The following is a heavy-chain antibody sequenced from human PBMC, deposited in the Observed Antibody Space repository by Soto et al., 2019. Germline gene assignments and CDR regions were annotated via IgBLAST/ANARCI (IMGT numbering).Heavy chain of an antibody. J-gene: IGHJ6*02. CDR1: GGSISSGGYY. CDR2: IYYSGST. Sequence: QVQLQESGPGLVKPSQTLSLTCTVSGGSISSGGYYWSWIRQHPGKSLEWIGSIYYSGSTYYNPSLKSRVTISVDTSKNLCSLKLSSVTAADTAVYYCARDSSGYYQRRGYGMDVWGQGTTVTVSS. CDR3: ARDSSGYYQRRGYGMDV. V-gene: IGHV4-31*03. D-gene: IGHD3-22*01.